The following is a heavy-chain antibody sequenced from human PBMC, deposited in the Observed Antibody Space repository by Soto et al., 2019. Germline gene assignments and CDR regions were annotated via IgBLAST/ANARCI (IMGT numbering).Heavy chain of an antibody. CDR3: TRNQVKADY. CDR2: IKGDGSEQ. D-gene: IGHD2-21*01. J-gene: IGHJ4*02. CDR1: GFALSSFW. V-gene: IGHV3-7*01. Sequence: EVQLVESGGDLVQPGGSLRLSCVASGFALSSFWMTWVRQAPGKGLEWVAKIKGDGSEQNYVDSVRGRFTISRDNAKNSVYLQMHSLRVDDTAVYYCTRNQVKADYWGQGTLVTVSS.